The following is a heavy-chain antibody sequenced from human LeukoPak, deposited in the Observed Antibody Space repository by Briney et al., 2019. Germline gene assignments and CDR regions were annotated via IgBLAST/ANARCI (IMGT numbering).Heavy chain of an antibody. J-gene: IGHJ4*02. D-gene: IGHD2-15*01. CDR1: GYTFTGYY. CDR2: INPNSGGT. CDR3: ARDLSDSRVVVVAATSDY. Sequence: ASVKVSCKAFGYTFTGYYMHWVRQAPGQGLEWMGWINPNSGGTNYAQKFQGRVTMTRDTSISTAYMELSRLRSDDTAVYYCARDLSDSRVVVVAATSDYWGQGTLVTVSS. V-gene: IGHV1-2*02.